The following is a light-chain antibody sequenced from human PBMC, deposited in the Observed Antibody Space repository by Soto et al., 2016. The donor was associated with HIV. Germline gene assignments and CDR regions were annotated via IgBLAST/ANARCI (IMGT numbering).Light chain of an antibody. Sequence: DIQMTQSPSSVSASVGDRVTITCRTNQSIGSWLAWYQQKAGKAPKLLIYGAASLQSGVPSRFSGSGSGTESTLTISSLQPEDLATYYCQQANSFPMFTFGPGTKVDIK. V-gene: IGKV1-12*01. J-gene: IGKJ3*01. CDR3: QQANSFPMFT. CDR1: QSIGSW. CDR2: GAA.